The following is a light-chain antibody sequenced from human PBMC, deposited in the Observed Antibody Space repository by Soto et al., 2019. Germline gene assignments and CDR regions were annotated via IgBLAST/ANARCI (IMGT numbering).Light chain of an antibody. V-gene: IGLV2-14*01. CDR3: CSYTRSSTLL. Sequence: QSALTQPASVSGSPGQSITISCTGTSSDVGRYNYVSWYQQHPGRAPRLIVYEVLNRPAGVSNRFSGSKSGNTASLTISGLHAADEADYYCCSYTRSSTLLFGGGTKVTVL. CDR2: EVL. CDR1: SSDVGRYNY. J-gene: IGLJ2*01.